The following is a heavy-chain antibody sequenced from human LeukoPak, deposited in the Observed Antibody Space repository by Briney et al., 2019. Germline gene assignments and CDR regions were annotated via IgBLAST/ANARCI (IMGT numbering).Heavy chain of an antibody. V-gene: IGHV1-69*06. CDR3: AIPIGYSSGWSPPPFDY. D-gene: IGHD6-19*01. CDR2: IIPIFGTA. Sequence: GSSVEVSCKASGGTFSSYAISWVRQAPGQGLEWMGGIIPIFGTANYAQKFQGRVTITADKSTSTAYMELSSLRSEDTAVYYCAIPIGYSSGWSPPPFDYWGQGTLVTVSS. CDR1: GGTFSSYA. J-gene: IGHJ4*02.